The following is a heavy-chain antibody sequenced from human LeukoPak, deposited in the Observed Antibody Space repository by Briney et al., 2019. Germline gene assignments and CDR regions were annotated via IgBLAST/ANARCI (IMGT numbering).Heavy chain of an antibody. V-gene: IGHV1-18*01. D-gene: IGHD1-26*01. CDR1: GYTFTSYD. Sequence: SVKVSCKASGYTFTSYDINWVRQAPGHRLECMGWIGAYNGNTIYSQKLQRRVTMTTYTSTSTAYMELRSLRSDDTAVYYCARDEGSWPSGMDVWGQGTTVTVSS. J-gene: IGHJ6*02. CDR3: ARDEGSWPSGMDV. CDR2: IGAYNGNT.